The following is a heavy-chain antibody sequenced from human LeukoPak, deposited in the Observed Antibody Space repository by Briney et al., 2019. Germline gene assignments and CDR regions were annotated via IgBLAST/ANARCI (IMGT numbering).Heavy chain of an antibody. Sequence: SGGSLRLSCAASGFTFSTYSMNWVRQAPGKGLERVSSISSSSSYIHYADSVKGRFTISKDISKTMIYLQMNSLRAEDTAVYYCAKSGTTSSWSPRVKTYFDYWGQGTLVTVSS. V-gene: IGHV3-21*01. CDR3: AKSGTTSSWSPRVKTYFDY. D-gene: IGHD6-13*01. J-gene: IGHJ4*02. CDR2: ISSSSSYI. CDR1: GFTFSTYS.